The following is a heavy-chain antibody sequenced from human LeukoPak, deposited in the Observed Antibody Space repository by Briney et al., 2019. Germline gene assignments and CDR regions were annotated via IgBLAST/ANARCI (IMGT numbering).Heavy chain of an antibody. Sequence: SEPLSLLCTLSGRPHNCESYLWRGIRAPPGKGLEWFGGMYYIWSTYYNPSLKSLVTISVDSSKNQFSLKLSSVTAADTAVYYFSRYYGSGRYGLLSWFDPWGKGTLVTVSS. D-gene: IGHD3-10*01. CDR1: GRPHNCESYL. J-gene: IGHJ5*02. CDR2: MYYIWST. V-gene: IGHV4-39*07. CDR3: SRYYGSGRYGLLSWFDP.